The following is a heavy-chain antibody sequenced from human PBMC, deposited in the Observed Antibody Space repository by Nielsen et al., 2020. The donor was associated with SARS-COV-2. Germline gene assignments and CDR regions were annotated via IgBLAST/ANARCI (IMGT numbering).Heavy chain of an antibody. CDR2: INRDGSVT. Sequence: GESLKISCAASGFTLSNYNMHWVRQGPGKGLVWVSRINRDGSVTNYADSVKGRFTISRDNGGNTLSLQVNSLRAEDQAVYYCVREGDGYHSYYYGLDVWGRGTTVTVSS. V-gene: IGHV3-74*01. D-gene: IGHD5-24*01. CDR1: GFTLSNYN. CDR3: VREGDGYHSYYYGLDV. J-gene: IGHJ6*02.